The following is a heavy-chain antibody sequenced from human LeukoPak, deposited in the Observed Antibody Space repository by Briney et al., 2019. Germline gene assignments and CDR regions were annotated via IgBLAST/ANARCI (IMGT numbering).Heavy chain of an antibody. D-gene: IGHD4-17*01. V-gene: IGHV1-69*13. CDR1: GGTFSSYA. J-gene: IGHJ6*03. CDR2: IIPIFGTA. CDR3: ARTTVTTRYYYYHMDV. Sequence: ASVKVSCKASGGTFSSYAISWVRQAPGQGLEWMGGIIPIFGTANYAQKFQGRVTITADESTSTAYMELSSLRSEDTAVYYCARTTVTTRYYYYHMDVWGKGTTVTISS.